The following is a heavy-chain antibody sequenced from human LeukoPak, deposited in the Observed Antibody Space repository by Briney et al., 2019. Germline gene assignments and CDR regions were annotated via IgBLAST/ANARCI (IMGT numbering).Heavy chain of an antibody. CDR3: ARDQDVVVPPAGAGY. D-gene: IGHD2-2*01. CDR2: INPNSGGT. V-gene: IGHV1-2*02. J-gene: IGHJ4*02. CDR1: GYTFTGYY. Sequence: ASVKVSCKASGYTFTGYYMHWVRQAPGQGLEWMGWINPNSGGTKYAQKFQGRDTMTRDTSLSSAYMELNRLTSDDTAVYFCARDQDVVVPPAGAGYWGLGTLVTVSS.